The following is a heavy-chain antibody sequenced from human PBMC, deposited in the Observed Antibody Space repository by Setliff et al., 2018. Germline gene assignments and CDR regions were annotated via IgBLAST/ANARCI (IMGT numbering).Heavy chain of an antibody. Sequence: LSLTCAVSGYSISSGFSWVWIRQSPGKGLEWIGEISHSGSANYNPSLKSRVTMSVDTSKNQFSLNLNSVTAADTAVYYFRLAHCNTTSCEEALDFWSQGTLVTVSS. V-gene: IGHV4-38-2*01. CDR2: ISHSGSA. CDR1: GYSISSGFS. J-gene: IGHJ4*02. CDR3: RLAHCNTTSCEEALDF. D-gene: IGHD2-2*01.